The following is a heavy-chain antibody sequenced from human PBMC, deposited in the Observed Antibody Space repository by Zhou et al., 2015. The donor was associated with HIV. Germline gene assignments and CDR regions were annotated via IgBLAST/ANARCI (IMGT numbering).Heavy chain of an antibody. CDR3: ASNWYDSSGNFFDY. CDR2: ISAYNGNT. D-gene: IGHD3-22*01. V-gene: IGHV1-18*01. CDR1: GYMFTTYA. Sequence: QVQLVQSGAEVKKPGASVKVSCKASGYMFTTYAITWVRQAPGQGLEWMGWISAYNGNTNYAQKFQGRVTMTTDTSASTAYMELRSLRSDDTAVYYCASNWYDSSGNFFDYWGQGTLVTVSS. J-gene: IGHJ4*02.